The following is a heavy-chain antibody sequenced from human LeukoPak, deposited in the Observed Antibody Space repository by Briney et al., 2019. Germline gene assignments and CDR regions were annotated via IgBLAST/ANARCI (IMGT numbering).Heavy chain of an antibody. V-gene: IGHV3-66*02. CDR1: GFSVSTNL. D-gene: IGHD3-22*01. Sequence: PGGSLRLSCAASGFSVSTNLMSWVRQAPGKGLEWVSSFYRGGSTYYGDSVKGRFTTSRDHSMNTVYLQMNSLRAEDTAVYYCARYYDSSGYTQGAFDIWGQGTMVTVSS. J-gene: IGHJ3*02. CDR3: ARYYDSSGYTQGAFDI. CDR2: FYRGGST.